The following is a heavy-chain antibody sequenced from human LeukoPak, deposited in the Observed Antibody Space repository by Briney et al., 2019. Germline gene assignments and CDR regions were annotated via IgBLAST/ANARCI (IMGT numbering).Heavy chain of an antibody. J-gene: IGHJ4*02. Sequence: ASVKVSCKASGYTFIGYYMHWVRQAPGQGLEWMGWINPNSGGTNYAQKFQGRVTMTRDTSISTAYMELSRLTSDDTAVYYCAVPTLINCYHYWGQGTLVTVSS. CDR1: GYTFIGYY. V-gene: IGHV1-2*02. D-gene: IGHD3-16*01. CDR3: AVPTLINCYHY. CDR2: INPNSGGT.